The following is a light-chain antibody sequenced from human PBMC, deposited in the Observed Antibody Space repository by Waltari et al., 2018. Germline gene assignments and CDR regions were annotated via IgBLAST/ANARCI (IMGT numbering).Light chain of an antibody. J-gene: IGKJ2*01. Sequence: EIVLTQSPATLSLSPGERAILSCRASQSVSSYLAWYQQKPGQTPRLLIYDASNRATGIPARFSGSGSGTDFTLTISSLEPEDFAVYYCQQRSNWPPGYTFGQGTKLEIK. CDR1: QSVSSY. CDR2: DAS. CDR3: QQRSNWPPGYT. V-gene: IGKV3-11*01.